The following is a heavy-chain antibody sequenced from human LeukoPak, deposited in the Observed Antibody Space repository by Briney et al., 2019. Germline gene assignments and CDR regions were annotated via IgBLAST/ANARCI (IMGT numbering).Heavy chain of an antibody. D-gene: IGHD5-18*01. CDR1: GYSFTSYW. Sequence: GESLKISCKGSGYSFTSYWIGWVRQMPGKGLEWLGNVYPADFRTEYSPSFRGRVTISLDKSITTAYLQLNSLQATDIGMYYCTRGKYSNGADSFDMWGQGTMVTVPS. CDR3: TRGKYSNGADSFDM. CDR2: VYPADFRT. V-gene: IGHV5-51*01. J-gene: IGHJ3*02.